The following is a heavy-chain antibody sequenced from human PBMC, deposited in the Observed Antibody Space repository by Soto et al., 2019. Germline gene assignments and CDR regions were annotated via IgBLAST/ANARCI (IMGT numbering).Heavy chain of an antibody. Sequence: GGSLRLSCAASGFTFSSYAMSWVRQAPGKGLEWVSAISGSGGSTYYADSVKGRFTISRDNSKNTLYLQMNSLRAEDTAVYYCAKDHRHCSGGSCYYADAFDIWGQGTMVTVSS. J-gene: IGHJ3*02. CDR3: AKDHRHCSGGSCYYADAFDI. CDR2: ISGSGGST. CDR1: GFTFSSYA. V-gene: IGHV3-23*01. D-gene: IGHD2-15*01.